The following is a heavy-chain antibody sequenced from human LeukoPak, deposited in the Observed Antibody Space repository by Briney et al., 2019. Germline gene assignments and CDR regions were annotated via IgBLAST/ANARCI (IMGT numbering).Heavy chain of an antibody. CDR3: AKGGFQAPYYYYGMDV. CDR2: IKDDGSEE. D-gene: IGHD3-10*01. Sequence: GGSLRLSCAASGFNFNNYWMSWLRQAPGKGLEWVANIKDDGSEEYYVDSVKGRFTIVRDNAYNSLYLQMNSLRAEDTAVYYCAKGGFQAPYYYYGMDVWGQGTTVTVSS. V-gene: IGHV3-7*03. J-gene: IGHJ6*02. CDR1: GFNFNNYW.